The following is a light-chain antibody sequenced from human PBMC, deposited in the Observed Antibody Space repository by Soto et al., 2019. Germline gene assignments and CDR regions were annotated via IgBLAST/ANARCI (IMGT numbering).Light chain of an antibody. CDR2: AAS. J-gene: IGKJ4*01. V-gene: IGKV1-27*01. CDR1: QDISNF. Sequence: DIQMTQSPSSLSAFVGDRVTITCRASQDISNFLAWYQQKPGKVPKLLIYAASTLQSGVPSRFSGSGSGTDFSLTISSLQPEDVATYYCQKFKTAPFTFGGGTKVEIK. CDR3: QKFKTAPFT.